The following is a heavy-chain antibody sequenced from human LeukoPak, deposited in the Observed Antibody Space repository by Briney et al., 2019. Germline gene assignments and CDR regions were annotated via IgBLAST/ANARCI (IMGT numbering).Heavy chain of an antibody. V-gene: IGHV3-49*04. D-gene: IGHD3-22*01. CDR1: GFTSGDYA. CDR3: TRLEEHTYYYDSSGYTGDY. CDR2: IRSRAYGGTT. Sequence: PGGSLRLSCTASGFTSGDYAMSWVRQAPGKGREWVGFIRSRAYGGTTEYAASVKGRFTISRDDSKSIAYLQMNSLKTEDTAVYYCTRLEEHTYYYDSSGYTGDYWGQGTLVTVSS. J-gene: IGHJ4*02.